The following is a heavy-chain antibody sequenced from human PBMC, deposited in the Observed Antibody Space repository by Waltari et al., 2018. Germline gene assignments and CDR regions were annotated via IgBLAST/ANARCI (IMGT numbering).Heavy chain of an antibody. CDR2: ISGSGGST. V-gene: IGHV3-23*01. D-gene: IGHD3-3*01. CDR3: AKMDDFWSGST. CDR1: GFTFSSYA. Sequence: EVQLLESGGGLVQPGGSLRLSCAASGFTFSSYAMSWVRQAPGNGLEWVSAISGSGGSTNSADSGKGRVTISRDNSKNTLYLQMNSLRAEDTAVYYCAKMDDFWSGSTWGQGTLVTVSS. J-gene: IGHJ5*02.